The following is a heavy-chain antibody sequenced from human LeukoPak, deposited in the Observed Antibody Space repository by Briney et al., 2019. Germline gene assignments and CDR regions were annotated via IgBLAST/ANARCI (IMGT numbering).Heavy chain of an antibody. D-gene: IGHD3/OR15-3a*01. J-gene: IGHJ1*01. V-gene: IGHV3-33*06. CDR1: GFTFSSYG. CDR2: IWYDGSNK. CDR3: AKDNLWTGTIGSYFQH. Sequence: SGGSLRLSCAASGFTFSSYGMHWVRPAPGKGLEWVAVIWYDGSNKYYADSVKGRFTISRDNSKNTLYLQMNSLRVEDTAVYYCAKDNLWTGTIGSYFQHWGKGTLVTVSS.